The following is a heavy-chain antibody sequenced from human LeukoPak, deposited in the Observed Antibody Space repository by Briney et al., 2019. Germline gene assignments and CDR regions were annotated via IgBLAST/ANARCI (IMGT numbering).Heavy chain of an antibody. D-gene: IGHD3-22*01. J-gene: IGHJ3*02. Sequence: GEYLKISCKGSGYSFTSYWFGWVRRMLGKGLGWMGIFNPGDSDTRYSPSFQGQVTISADKSISTAYLQWSSLKASDTAMYYCARRFGTYYYDSSGYSGAFDIWGQGTMVTVSS. V-gene: IGHV5-51*01. CDR2: FNPGDSDT. CDR1: GYSFTSYW. CDR3: ARRFGTYYYDSSGYSGAFDI.